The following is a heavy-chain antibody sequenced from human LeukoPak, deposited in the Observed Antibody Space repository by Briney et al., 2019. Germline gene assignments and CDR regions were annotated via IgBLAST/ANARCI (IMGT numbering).Heavy chain of an antibody. D-gene: IGHD6-13*01. CDR2: INHSGST. Sequence: SETLSLTCAVYGGSFSGYYWSWIRQPPGKELEWIGEINHSGSTNYNPSLKSRVTISVDTPKNQFSLKLSSVTAADTAVYYCARGSSWTPYYFGYWGQGTQVTVSS. CDR1: GGSFSGYY. CDR3: ARGSSWTPYYFGY. J-gene: IGHJ4*02. V-gene: IGHV4-34*01.